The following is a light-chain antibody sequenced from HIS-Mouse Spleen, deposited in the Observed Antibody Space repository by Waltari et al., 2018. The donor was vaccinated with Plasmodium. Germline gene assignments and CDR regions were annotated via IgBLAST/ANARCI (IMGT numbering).Light chain of an antibody. CDR1: QSISSW. Sequence: DIQMTQTPSTLSASVGDRVTIHCRASQSISSWLAWYQQKPVKAPKLLIYKSSSLESGVPSRFSGSGSGTEFTLTISSLQPDDFATYYCQQYNSYSWTFGQGTKVEIK. CDR2: KSS. J-gene: IGKJ1*01. CDR3: QQYNSYSWT. V-gene: IGKV1-5*03.